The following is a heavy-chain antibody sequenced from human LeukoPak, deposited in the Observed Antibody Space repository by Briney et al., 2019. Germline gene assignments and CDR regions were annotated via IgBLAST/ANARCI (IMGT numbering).Heavy chain of an antibody. Sequence: SETLSLTCSVSGGILNSFYWTWIRQPPGKGLEYIGYVYYTGSTNYNPSLKSRVTLRADTSKNQFSLKLTSVTAADTAVYYCARWNPVTTSIDYWGQGILVAVSS. D-gene: IGHD4-17*01. CDR1: GGILNSFY. J-gene: IGHJ4*02. CDR2: VYYTGST. V-gene: IGHV4-59*08. CDR3: ARWNPVTTSIDY.